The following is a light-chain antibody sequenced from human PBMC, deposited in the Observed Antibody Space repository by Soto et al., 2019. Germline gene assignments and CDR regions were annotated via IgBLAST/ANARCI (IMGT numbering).Light chain of an antibody. CDR3: CSYTSSSTVV. V-gene: IGLV2-14*01. CDR1: SNDVGGYNY. CDR2: DVS. J-gene: IGLJ2*01. Sequence: QSVLTQPASVSGSPGQSITISCTGTSNDVGGYNYVSWYQQHPGEAPKLMIYDVSNRPSGVFNRFSGSKSGNTASLTISGLQAEDEADYYCCSYTSSSTVVFGGGTKLTVL.